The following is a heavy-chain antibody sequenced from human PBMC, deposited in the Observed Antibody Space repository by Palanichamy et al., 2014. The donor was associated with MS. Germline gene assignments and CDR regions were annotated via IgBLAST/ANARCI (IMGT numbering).Heavy chain of an antibody. CDR3: AKDNDLNSFDP. Sequence: QVQLVESGGGVVQPGRSLRLSCAASGFTISRYGMHWVRQAPGKGLAWVAVISYDARDRYYGESVRGRFTISRDNSKNTLYLQMNSLRVEDTAVYYCAKDNDLNSFDPWGPGTLVSVSS. CDR1: GFTISRYG. D-gene: IGHD1-1*01. CDR2: ISYDARDR. J-gene: IGHJ5*02. V-gene: IGHV3-30*18.